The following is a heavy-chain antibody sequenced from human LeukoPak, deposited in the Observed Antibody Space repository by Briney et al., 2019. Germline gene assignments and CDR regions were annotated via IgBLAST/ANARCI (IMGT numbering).Heavy chain of an antibody. V-gene: IGHV1-69*01. D-gene: IGHD3-9*01. Sequence: GSSVKVSCKASGGTFSSYAISWVRQAPGQGLEWMGGIIPIFGAANYAQKFQGRVTITADESTSTAYMELSSLRSEDTAVYYCARGGDILTGQFFFDYWGQGTLVTVSS. CDR3: ARGGDILTGQFFFDY. CDR2: IIPIFGAA. CDR1: GGTFSSYA. J-gene: IGHJ4*02.